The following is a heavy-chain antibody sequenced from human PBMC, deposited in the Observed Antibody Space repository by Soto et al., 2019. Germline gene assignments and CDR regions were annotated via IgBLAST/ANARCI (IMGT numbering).Heavy chain of an antibody. CDR2: IIPILGIA. CDR1: GGTFSSYT. V-gene: IGHV1-69*02. D-gene: IGHD5-12*01. J-gene: IGHJ4*02. Sequence: ASVKVSCKASGGTFSSYTISWVRQAPGQGLEWMGRIIPILGIANYAQKFQGRVTITADKSTSTAYMELSSLRSEDTAVYYRASGGYREGTENDYWGQGTLVTVSS. CDR3: ASGGYREGTENDY.